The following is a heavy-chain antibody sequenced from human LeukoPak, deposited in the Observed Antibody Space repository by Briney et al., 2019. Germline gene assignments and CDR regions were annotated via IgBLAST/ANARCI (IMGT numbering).Heavy chain of an antibody. V-gene: IGHV3-33*01. CDR1: GFTFSSYG. CDR3: ARDITDSSGITWFDP. J-gene: IGHJ5*02. CDR2: IWFDGSIK. Sequence: GGSLRLSCAASGFTFSSYGMHWVRQAPGKGLEWVAVIWFDGSIKDYADSVKGRFTISRDNSKNTLYLQLNNLRAEDTAVYYCARDITDSSGITWFDPWGQGTLVTVSS. D-gene: IGHD3-22*01.